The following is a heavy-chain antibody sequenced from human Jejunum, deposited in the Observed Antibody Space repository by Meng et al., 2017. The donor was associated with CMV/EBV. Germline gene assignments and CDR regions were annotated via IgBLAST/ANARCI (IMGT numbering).Heavy chain of an antibody. V-gene: IGHV4-34*01. J-gene: IGHJ4*02. CDR2: INHSGST. CDR1: YY. Sequence: YYWTWIRQPPGKGLEWIGEINHSGSTKYNPSLKSRVTISIDTSKNQFSLNLSSVTAADTALNYCARGGRVDCTSTSCYWAHYFDYWGQGTLVTVSS. D-gene: IGHD2-2*01. CDR3: ARGGRVDCTSTSCYWAHYFDY.